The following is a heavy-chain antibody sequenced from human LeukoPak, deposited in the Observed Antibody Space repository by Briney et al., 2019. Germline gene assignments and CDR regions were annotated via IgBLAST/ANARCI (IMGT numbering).Heavy chain of an antibody. D-gene: IGHD1-26*01. Sequence: SETLSLTCTVSGGSISGYFWSWIRQPPWKGLEWFAHIFHTGSTTYNPSLKSRLTISVDTSNQVSLKLRSVTAADTAVYYCARHEPRGTYPLQDWGQGTLVTVSS. V-gene: IGHV4-59*08. J-gene: IGHJ1*01. CDR1: GGSISGYF. CDR3: ARHEPRGTYPLQD. CDR2: IFHTGST.